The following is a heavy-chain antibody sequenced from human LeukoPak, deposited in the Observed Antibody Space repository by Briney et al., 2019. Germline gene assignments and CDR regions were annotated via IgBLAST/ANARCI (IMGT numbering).Heavy chain of an antibody. Sequence: SETLSLTCTVSGGSISSYYWSWIRRPPGKGLEWIGYIYYSGSTNYNPSLKSRVTISVDTSKKQFSLRLSSVTAADTAVYYCARVTGYMIEDYFDYWGQGTLVTVSS. V-gene: IGHV4-59*01. CDR3: ARVTGYMIEDYFDY. CDR1: GGSISSYY. CDR2: IYYSGST. J-gene: IGHJ4*02. D-gene: IGHD3-22*01.